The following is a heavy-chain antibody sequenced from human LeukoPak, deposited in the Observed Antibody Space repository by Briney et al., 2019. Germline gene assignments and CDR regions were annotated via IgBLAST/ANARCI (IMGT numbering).Heavy chain of an antibody. Sequence: PGGSLRLSCAVSGFTFSSYWMSGVPQAPGKGREGGANIKQDGSEKYYVDSVKGRFTISRDNAKNSLYLQMNSLRAEDTAVYYCATVRWLQIGSDYWGQGTLVTVSS. CDR3: ATVRWLQIGSDY. D-gene: IGHD5-24*01. CDR2: IKQDGSEK. CDR1: GFTFSSYW. J-gene: IGHJ4*02. V-gene: IGHV3-7*01.